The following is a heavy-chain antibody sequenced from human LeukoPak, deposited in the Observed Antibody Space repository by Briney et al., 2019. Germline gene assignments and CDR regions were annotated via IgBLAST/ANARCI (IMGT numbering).Heavy chain of an antibody. CDR2: IIPIFGTA. CDR1: GGTFSSYA. CDR3: ARGQGIQPTDAFDI. V-gene: IGHV1-69*13. D-gene: IGHD5-18*01. Sequence: PVKVSCKASGGTFSSYAISWVRQAPGQGLEWMGGIIPIFGTANYAQKFQGRVTITADESTSTAYMELSSLRSEDTAVYYCARGQGIQPTDAFDIWGQGTMVTVSS. J-gene: IGHJ3*02.